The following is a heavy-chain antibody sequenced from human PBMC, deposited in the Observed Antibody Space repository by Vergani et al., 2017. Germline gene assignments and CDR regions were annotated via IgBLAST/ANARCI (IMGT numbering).Heavy chain of an antibody. CDR1: GYSFTTYA. J-gene: IGHJ4*02. Sequence: QVQLVESGGGVTQPGRSLRLSCDASGYSFTTYAMHWVRQAPGKGLEWVAAISYDASNKYYTDSVKGRFTISRDDSKSTLYLQMNSLTTEDTAVYYWVKGVDYGSAPIDFWGQGTLVAVSS. CDR3: VKGVDYGSAPIDF. V-gene: IGHV3-30*04. D-gene: IGHD4/OR15-4a*01. CDR2: ISYDASNK.